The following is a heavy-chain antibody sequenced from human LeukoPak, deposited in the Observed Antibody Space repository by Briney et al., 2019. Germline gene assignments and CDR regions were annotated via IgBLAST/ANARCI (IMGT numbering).Heavy chain of an antibody. V-gene: IGHV3-23*01. CDR2: ISSTDAGT. CDR1: GFTFSSYA. J-gene: IGHJ4*02. Sequence: GGSLRLSCSASGFTFSSYAMSWVRQAPGKGLEWVSAISSTDAGTYHADSVRGRFTISRDSSKNTLYLQMNSLRAEDAAVYYCAKAPVTSCRGAYCYPFDYWGQGTLVTVPS. CDR3: AKAPVTSCRGAYCYPFDY. D-gene: IGHD2-21*01.